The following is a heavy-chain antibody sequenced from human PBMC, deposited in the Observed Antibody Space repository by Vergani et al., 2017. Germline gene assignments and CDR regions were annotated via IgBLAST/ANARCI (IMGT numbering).Heavy chain of an antibody. V-gene: IGHV3-23*04. CDR3: AKSLSGSYYFGYFDY. J-gene: IGHJ4*02. D-gene: IGHD1-26*01. Sequence: EVQLVESGGGVVRPGGSLRLSCAASGFTFDDYGMSWVRQAPGKGLEWVSAISGSGGSTYYADSVKGRFTISRDNSKNTLYLQMNSLRAEDTAVYYCAKSLSGSYYFGYFDYWGQGTLVTVSS. CDR1: GFTFDDYG. CDR2: ISGSGGST.